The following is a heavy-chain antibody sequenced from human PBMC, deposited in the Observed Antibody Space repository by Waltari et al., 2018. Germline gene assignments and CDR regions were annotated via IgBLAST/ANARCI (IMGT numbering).Heavy chain of an antibody. CDR3: VREYDSGGAGY. Sequence: EVQLVESGGGLVQPGGSRRLSRSSPGFPFRSYGMNWVRQAPGKGLEWVSYISPSSSTITYADSMKGRFTISRDNAKNSLYLQMNSLRADDTAVYYCVREYDSGGAGYWGQGTLVTVSS. CDR1: GFPFRSYG. D-gene: IGHD3-22*01. J-gene: IGHJ4*02. V-gene: IGHV3-48*04. CDR2: ISPSSSTI.